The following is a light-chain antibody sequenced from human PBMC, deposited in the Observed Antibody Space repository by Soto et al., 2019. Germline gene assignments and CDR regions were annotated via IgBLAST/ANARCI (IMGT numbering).Light chain of an antibody. CDR1: SSDVGGYDY. V-gene: IGLV2-14*01. CDR3: ISYASINTLV. CDR2: DVT. J-gene: IGLJ1*01. Sequence: QSALTQPASVSGSPGQSITISCTGTSSDVGGYDYVSWYQQHPGKAPKLMIYDVTNRPSGVPNRCSGSKSGNTASLTISGLQAEDEADYCCISYASINTLVFGAGTKLTVL.